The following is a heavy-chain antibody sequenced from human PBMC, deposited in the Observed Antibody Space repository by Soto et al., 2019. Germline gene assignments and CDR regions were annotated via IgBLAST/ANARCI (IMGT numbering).Heavy chain of an antibody. V-gene: IGHV4-31*03. Sequence: SETLSLTCTVSGGSISRCGYYWSWIRQHPGKGLEWGGYVYCSGSTYYNPSLKSRVTISVDTSNNQYSLKLSSVTAADTAVYYCASIAAQADPHAFDIWGQGTMVTVSS. J-gene: IGHJ3*02. CDR3: ASIAAQADPHAFDI. D-gene: IGHD6-6*01. CDR1: GGSISRCGYY. CDR2: VYCSGST.